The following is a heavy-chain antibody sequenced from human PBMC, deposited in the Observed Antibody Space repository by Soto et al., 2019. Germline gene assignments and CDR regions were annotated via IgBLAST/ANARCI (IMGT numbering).Heavy chain of an antibody. V-gene: IGHV3-48*02. CDR2: ISKSSTTI. CDR1: GFTLSTYS. D-gene: IGHD2-8*01. Sequence: HPGGSLRLSCIASGFTLSTYSMTWVRQSPGKGLEWLSYISKSSTTINYADSVKGRFTISRDNAKNSVYLEMSSLRDEDSAVYYCARDPPNFYYYGTETWGQETTVTFSS. J-gene: IGHJ6*02. CDR3: ARDPPNFYYYGTET.